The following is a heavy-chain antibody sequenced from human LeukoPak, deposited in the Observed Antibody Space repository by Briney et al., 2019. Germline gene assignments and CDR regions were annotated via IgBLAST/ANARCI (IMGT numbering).Heavy chain of an antibody. CDR2: IYTSGST. V-gene: IGHV4-4*07. CDR1: GGSISSYY. J-gene: IGHJ4*02. CDR3: ARGTDTYFYGSGSYYKVDYFDY. D-gene: IGHD3-10*01. Sequence: SETLSLTCTVSGGSISSYYWSWIRQPAGKGLEWIGRIYTSGSTNYNPSLKSRVTMSVDTSKNQFSLKLSSVTAADTAVYYLARGTDTYFYGSGSYYKVDYFDYWGQGTLVTVSS.